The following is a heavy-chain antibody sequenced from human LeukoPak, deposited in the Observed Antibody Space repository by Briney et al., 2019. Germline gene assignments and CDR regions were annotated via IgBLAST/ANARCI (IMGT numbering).Heavy chain of an antibody. V-gene: IGHV4-39*01. CDR3: ARITDRTIIGEIMHGFDI. D-gene: IGHD3-3*01. CDR1: GDFINNNNYY. Sequence: SETLSLTCTVPGDFINNNNYYWGWIRQPPGKGLEWIGNIYYNGRTYYSPSLKSRGTISVDTSNNQFSLRLSSVTAADTAVYYCARITDRTIIGEIMHGFDIWGQGTPVTVSS. J-gene: IGHJ3*02. CDR2: IYYNGRT.